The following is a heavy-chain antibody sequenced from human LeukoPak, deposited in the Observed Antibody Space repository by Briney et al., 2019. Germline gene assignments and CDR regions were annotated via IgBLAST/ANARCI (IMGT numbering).Heavy chain of an antibody. J-gene: IGHJ4*02. V-gene: IGHV4-39*01. CDR2: ISYSGIT. CDR1: GGSISSGGYY. CDR3: ARHYGGGPYDYVWGPPPTDFDY. Sequence: PSETLSLTCTVSGGSISSGGYYWSWIRQPPGKGLEWIGSISYSGITYYNPSLNSRVSISVDTSNNQFSLKLSSVTAADTAVYYCARHYGGGPYDYVWGPPPTDFDYWGQGTLVTVSS. D-gene: IGHD3-16*01.